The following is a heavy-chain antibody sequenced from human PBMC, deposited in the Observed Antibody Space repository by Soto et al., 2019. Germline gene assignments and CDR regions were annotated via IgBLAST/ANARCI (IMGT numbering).Heavy chain of an antibody. J-gene: IGHJ5*02. Sequence: QLVQSGVEMKNPGASVKVSCKASGYTFTSYGISWVRQAPGQGLEWMGWISGFNDDTNHAQKFQGRVTVTKDTSTSTAYMELRSLKSDDTAMYYCARSGSYYPARNWFGPSGQGTLVIVSS. V-gene: IGHV1-18*01. CDR2: ISGFNDDT. CDR1: GYTFTSYG. D-gene: IGHD3-10*01. CDR3: ARSGSYYPARNWFGP.